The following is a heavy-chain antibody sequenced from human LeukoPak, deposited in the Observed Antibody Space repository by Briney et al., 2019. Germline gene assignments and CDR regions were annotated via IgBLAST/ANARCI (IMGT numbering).Heavy chain of an antibody. D-gene: IGHD6-6*01. CDR1: GFTFSSYA. Sequence: PGGSLRLSCAASGFTFSSYAMSWVRQAPGKGLEWVSAISCSGGSTYYAVSVKGRFTISRDNSKNTLYLQMNSLRAEDTAVYYCAKDRRPQQLAPAVFDSWGQGTLVTVSS. CDR2: ISCSGGST. V-gene: IGHV3-23*01. J-gene: IGHJ4*02. CDR3: AKDRRPQQLAPAVFDS.